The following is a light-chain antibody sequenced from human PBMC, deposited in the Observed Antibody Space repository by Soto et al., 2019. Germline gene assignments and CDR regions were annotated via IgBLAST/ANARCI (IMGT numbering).Light chain of an antibody. CDR1: QSVSSNY. J-gene: IGKJ2*01. CDR3: QYYGTSPLYT. V-gene: IGKV3-20*01. Sequence: VLAQSPGTLSLSPGERATLSCRASQSVSSNYLAWYQHKPGQAPRLLIYGASSRATGIPDRFSGSGSGTDFTLTISRVEPEDAAVYYCQYYGTSPLYTFGQGTKLEIK. CDR2: GAS.